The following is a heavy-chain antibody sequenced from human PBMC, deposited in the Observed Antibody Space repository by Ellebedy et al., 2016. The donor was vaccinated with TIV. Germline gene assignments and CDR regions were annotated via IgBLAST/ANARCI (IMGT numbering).Heavy chain of an antibody. CDR1: GFTFSDYY. V-gene: IGHV3-11*01. J-gene: IGHJ2*01. Sequence: LGGSLRLSCAASGFTFSDYYMTWIRQAPGKGLEWLSYISTSGSTMYYADSVKGRFTISRDNAKNSLYLQMNSLKAEDTAVFYCARLTRDWYFDLWGRGTLVTVSS. CDR3: ARLTRDWYFDL. CDR2: ISTSGSTM.